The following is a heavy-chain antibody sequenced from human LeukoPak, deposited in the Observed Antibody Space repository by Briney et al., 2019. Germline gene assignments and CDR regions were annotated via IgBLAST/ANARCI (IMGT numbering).Heavy chain of an antibody. D-gene: IGHD3-3*01. CDR1: GFRFTSAW. CDR2: IKDNIDGGTT. CDR3: TTDFSHFEWSSGYYSY. V-gene: IGHV3-15*01. J-gene: IGHJ4*02. Sequence: GGSLRLSCVAAGFRFTSAWMVCVRQAPGKGLEWVGRIKDNIDGGTTDLAAPVKGRFTISRDDSRSTVYLQMDSLKTEDTAVYYCTTDFSHFEWSSGYYSYWGLGTLVTVSS.